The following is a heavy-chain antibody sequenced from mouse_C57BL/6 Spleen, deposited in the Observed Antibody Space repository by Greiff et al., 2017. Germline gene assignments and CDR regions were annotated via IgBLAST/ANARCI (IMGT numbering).Heavy chain of an antibody. D-gene: IGHD2-3*01. CDR1: GFSLTSYG. J-gene: IGHJ3*01. CDR3: ARGDDGYYTWFAY. V-gene: IGHV2-2*01. CDR2: IWSGGST. Sequence: VMLVESGPGLVQPSQSLSITCTVSGFSLTSYGVHWVRQSPGKGLEWLGVIWSGGSTDYNAAFISRLSISKDNSKSQVFVKMNSLQADDTAIYYCARGDDGYYTWFAYWGQGTLVTVSA.